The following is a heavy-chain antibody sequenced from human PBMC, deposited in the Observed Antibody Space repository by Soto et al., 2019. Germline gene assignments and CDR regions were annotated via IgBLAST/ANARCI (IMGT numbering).Heavy chain of an antibody. J-gene: IGHJ4*02. Sequence: GGSLRLSCAGSGFTFSDYYMSWIRQAPGRGLEWVSYISSSGNIIYYADSVKGRFTISRDNAKNSLYLQMNSLRAEDTAVYYCARDLGYYASDGYFDYWGQGTLVTVSS. CDR3: ARDLGYYASDGYFDY. D-gene: IGHD3-22*01. V-gene: IGHV3-11*01. CDR1: GFTFSDYY. CDR2: ISSSGNII.